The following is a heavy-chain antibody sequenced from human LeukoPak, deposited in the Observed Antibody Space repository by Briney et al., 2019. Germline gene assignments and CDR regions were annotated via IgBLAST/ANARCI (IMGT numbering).Heavy chain of an antibody. CDR3: ASNYGSGSYYTPYYFDY. V-gene: IGHV3-21*01. J-gene: IGHJ4*02. CDR2: ISSRSSYI. D-gene: IGHD3-10*01. Sequence: GGSLRLSCAVSGSTFSSYSMNWVRQAPGKGLEWVSSISSRSSYIYYADSVKGRFTISRDNAKNSLYLQMNSLRAEDTAVYFCASNYGSGSYYTPYYFDYWGQGTLVTVSS. CDR1: GSTFSSYS.